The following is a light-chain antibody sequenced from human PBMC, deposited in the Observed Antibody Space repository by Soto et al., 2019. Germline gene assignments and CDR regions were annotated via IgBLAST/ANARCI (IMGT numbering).Light chain of an antibody. V-gene: IGLV3-1*01. CDR1: KLGDKY. J-gene: IGLJ2*01. CDR3: QTWDTSTVV. Sequence: SYELTQPPSVSVSPGQTASITCSGDKLGDKYAFWYQQKPGQSPVLVIYQDNKRPSGIPERFSASNSGNTATLTISGTQALDEADYYCQTWDTSTVVFGGGTQLTVL. CDR2: QDN.